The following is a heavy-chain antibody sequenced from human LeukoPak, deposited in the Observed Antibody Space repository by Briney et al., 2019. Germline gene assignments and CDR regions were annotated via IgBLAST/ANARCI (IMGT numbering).Heavy chain of an antibody. CDR3: AKGPPGSYRTNKHFDY. V-gene: IGHV3-23*01. CDR2: ISGSGGST. Sequence: PGGSLRLSCAASGFTFSSYAMSWVRQAPGKGLEWVSAISGSGGSTYYADSVKGRFTISRDNSKNTLYLQMNSLRAEDTAVYYCAKGPPGSYRTNKHFDYWGQGTLVTVSS. CDR1: GFTFSSYA. J-gene: IGHJ4*02. D-gene: IGHD3-16*02.